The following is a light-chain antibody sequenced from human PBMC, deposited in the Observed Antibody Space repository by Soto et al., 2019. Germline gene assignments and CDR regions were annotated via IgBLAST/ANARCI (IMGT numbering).Light chain of an antibody. CDR3: QQRSNWRIT. J-gene: IGKJ5*01. CDR2: GAS. Sequence: VLTTSPATLCLCPGETATLSCRASRSFISTCLAWYQQKPGQAPRLLIYGASNRDTGIPARFSGSGSGTDFTLTISSLEPEDFAVYYCQQRSNWRITFGQGTRLDIK. CDR1: RSFISTC. V-gene: IGKV3D-20*02.